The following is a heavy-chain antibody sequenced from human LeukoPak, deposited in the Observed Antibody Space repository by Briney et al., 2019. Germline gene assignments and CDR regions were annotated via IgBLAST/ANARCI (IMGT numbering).Heavy chain of an antibody. V-gene: IGHV3-23*01. Sequence: PGGSLRLSCAAPGFTDSSYAMSLVRQAPGKGLEWVSATSGSGGSTYYAGSVKGRFTISRDNSKNTLYLQMNSLRAEDTAVYYCAKDPFGGVIVKTFDYWSQGTLVTVSS. CDR3: AKDPFGGVIVKTFDY. D-gene: IGHD3-16*02. J-gene: IGHJ4*02. CDR2: TSGSGGST. CDR1: GFTDSSYA.